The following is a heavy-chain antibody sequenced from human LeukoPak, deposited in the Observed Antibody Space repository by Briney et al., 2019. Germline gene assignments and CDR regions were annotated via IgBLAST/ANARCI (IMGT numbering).Heavy chain of an antibody. Sequence: ASVKVSCKAPGYTFTGYYMHWVRQAPGQGLEWMGWINPNSGGTNYAQKFQGRVTMTRDTSISTAYMELSRLRSDDTAVYYCARVFIAAAGTDYWGQGTLVTVSS. CDR3: ARVFIAAAGTDY. J-gene: IGHJ4*02. V-gene: IGHV1-2*02. CDR1: GYTFTGYY. CDR2: INPNSGGT. D-gene: IGHD6-13*01.